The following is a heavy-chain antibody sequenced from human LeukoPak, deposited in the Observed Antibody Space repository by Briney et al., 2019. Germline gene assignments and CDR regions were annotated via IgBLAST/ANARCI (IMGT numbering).Heavy chain of an antibody. Sequence: SETLSLTCAVYGGSFSGYYWSWIRRPPGKGLEWIGEINHSGSTNYNPSLKSRVTISVDTSKNQFSLKVTSVTAADTAVYYCARDLGMAGIAPVDYWGQGTLVTVSS. J-gene: IGHJ4*02. CDR1: GGSFSGYY. CDR3: ARDLGMAGIAPVDY. CDR2: INHSGST. D-gene: IGHD6-19*01. V-gene: IGHV4-34*01.